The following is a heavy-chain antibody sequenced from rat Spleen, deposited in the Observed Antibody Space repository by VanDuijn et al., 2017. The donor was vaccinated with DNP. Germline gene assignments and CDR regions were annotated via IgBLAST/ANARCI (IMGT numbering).Heavy chain of an antibody. Sequence: QVQLKESGPGLVQPSETLSLTCTVSGFSLSSYSVSWVRQPSGKGPEWMGSMWYDGDTANNSGHKSRLRISRDTSKSQVFLKMNSLQTEDTAMYFCARSLATVAPTGAMDVWGQGTSVTVSS. CDR3: ARSLATVAPTGAMDV. D-gene: IGHD1-3*01. J-gene: IGHJ4*01. V-gene: IGHV2-16*01. CDR1: GFSLSSYS. CDR2: MWYDGDT.